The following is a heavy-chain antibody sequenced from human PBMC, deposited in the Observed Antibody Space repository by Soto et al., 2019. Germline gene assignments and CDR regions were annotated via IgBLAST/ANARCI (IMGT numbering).Heavy chain of an antibody. CDR1: GFTFSSYG. D-gene: IGHD3-3*01. J-gene: IGHJ6*02. Sequence: GWSLRLSCAASGFTFSSYGMHWVRQAPGKGLEWVAVISYDGSNKYYADSVKGRFTISRDNSKNTLYLQMNSLRAEDTAVYYCAKTIFGVVIKYGMDVWGQGTTVTVYS. CDR2: ISYDGSNK. V-gene: IGHV3-30*18. CDR3: AKTIFGVVIKYGMDV.